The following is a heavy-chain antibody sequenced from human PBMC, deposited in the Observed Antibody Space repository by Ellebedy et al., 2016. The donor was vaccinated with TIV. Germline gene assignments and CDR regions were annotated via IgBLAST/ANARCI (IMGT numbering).Heavy chain of an antibody. CDR2: VFYTGVT. Sequence: SETLSLTCTVSGDSIGDSYWSWARQPPGKGLEWIGYVFYTGVTSYNPSLKSRLTISLDTSKKQFSLSLSSVTAADTAVYYCARWWNCERNDYYYYMDVWGKGTTVTVSS. CDR3: ARWWNCERNDYYYYMDV. J-gene: IGHJ6*03. CDR1: GDSIGDSY. V-gene: IGHV4-59*01. D-gene: IGHD1-7*01.